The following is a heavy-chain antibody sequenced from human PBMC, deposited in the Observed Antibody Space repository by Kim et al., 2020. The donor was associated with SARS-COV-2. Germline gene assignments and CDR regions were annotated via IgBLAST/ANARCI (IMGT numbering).Heavy chain of an antibody. J-gene: IGHJ5*02. D-gene: IGHD6-6*01. CDR2: IYWDDDK. CDR3: AHRRSLYSSSSRINWFDP. V-gene: IGHV2-5*02. CDR1: GFSLSTSGVG. Sequence: SGPTLVKPTQTLTLTRTFSGFSLSTSGVGVGWIRQPPGKALEWLALIYWDDDKRYSPSLKSRLTITKDTSKNQVVLTMTNMDPVDTATYYCAHRRSLYSSSSRINWFDPWGQGTLVTVSS.